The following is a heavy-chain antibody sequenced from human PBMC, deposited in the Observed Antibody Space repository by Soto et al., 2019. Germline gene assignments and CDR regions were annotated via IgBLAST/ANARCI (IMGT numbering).Heavy chain of an antibody. V-gene: IGHV3-73*02. Sequence: EVQLVESGGGLVQPGGSLKLSCVASGFTFSGSAMHWVRQASGKGLEWVGRIRSKANSDATAYGASVEGRFTIYRDDSKTTAYLQMNSLKPEDTAVYYCVRYCSGGSCPDAFDIWGQVTMVTVSS. CDR3: VRYCSGGSCPDAFDI. D-gene: IGHD2-15*01. CDR2: IRSKANSDAT. J-gene: IGHJ3*02. CDR1: GFTFSGSA.